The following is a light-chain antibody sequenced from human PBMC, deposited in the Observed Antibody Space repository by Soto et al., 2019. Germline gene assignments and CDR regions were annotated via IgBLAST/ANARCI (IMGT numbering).Light chain of an antibody. CDR2: RNN. V-gene: IGLV1-47*01. CDR3: AAWDDSLRGVV. Sequence: QSVLTQPPSASGTPVPRGTISCSGSSSNIGSNYVYWYQQLPGTAPKLLIYRNNQRPSGVPDRFSGSKSGTSASLAISGLRSEDEADYYCAAWDDSLRGVVFGGGTKLTVL. J-gene: IGLJ2*01. CDR1: SSNIGSNY.